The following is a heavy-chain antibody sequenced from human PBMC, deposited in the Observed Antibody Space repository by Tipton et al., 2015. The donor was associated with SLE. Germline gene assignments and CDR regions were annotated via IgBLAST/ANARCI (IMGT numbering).Heavy chain of an antibody. CDR3: ARGYSSSWNYYYGMDV. CDR2: IYYSGST. J-gene: IGHJ6*02. D-gene: IGHD6-13*01. Sequence: TLPLTCSVSGGSISNYYWSWIRQPPGKGLEWIGYIYYSGSTNYNPSLKSRGTISVDTSKNQLSLKLSSVTAADTAVYYCARGYSSSWNYYYGMDVWGQGTTVTVSS. V-gene: IGHV4-59*12. CDR1: GGSISNYY.